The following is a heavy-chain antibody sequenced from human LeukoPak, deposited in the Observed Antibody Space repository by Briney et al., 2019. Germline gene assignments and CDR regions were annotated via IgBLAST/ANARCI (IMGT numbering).Heavy chain of an antibody. D-gene: IGHD4-17*01. CDR3: ARARDYGDFGY. CDR1: GFTFSSYR. V-gene: IGHV3-7*04. J-gene: IGHJ4*02. CDR2: IKQDGSEK. Sequence: PGGSLRLSCAASGFTFSSYRMSWVRQAPGKGLEWVANIKQDGSEKYYVDSVKGRFTISRDNAKNSLYLQMNSLRAEDTAVYYCARARDYGDFGYWGQGTLVTVSS.